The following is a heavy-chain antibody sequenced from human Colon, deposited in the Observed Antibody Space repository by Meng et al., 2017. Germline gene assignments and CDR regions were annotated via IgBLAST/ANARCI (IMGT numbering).Heavy chain of an antibody. CDR2: INPNTGDT. J-gene: IGHJ4*02. D-gene: IGHD1-26*01. CDR3: AREREVGATRALDY. Sequence: QVQLGQSGTEVKKPGASVKVSCKASGFTFSGYYMHWVRQAPGQGLEWMGRINPNTGDTNYGHNFQGRVTVTRDTSTGTVSMELSSLRSDDTAVYYCAREREVGATRALDYWGQGTLVTVSS. V-gene: IGHV1-2*06. CDR1: GFTFSGYY.